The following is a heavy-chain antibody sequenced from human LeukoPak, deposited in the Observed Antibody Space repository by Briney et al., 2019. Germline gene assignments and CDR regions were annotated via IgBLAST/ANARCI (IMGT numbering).Heavy chain of an antibody. Sequence: PGGSLRLSCAASGFTFSSYSMNWVRQAPGKGLEWVSPISSSSSYIYYADSVKGRFTISRDNAKNSLYLQMNSLRAEDTAVYYCAPDSGYDLDFDYWGQGTLVTVSS. CDR3: APDSGYDLDFDY. D-gene: IGHD5-12*01. V-gene: IGHV3-21*01. CDR2: ISSSSSYI. CDR1: GFTFSSYS. J-gene: IGHJ4*02.